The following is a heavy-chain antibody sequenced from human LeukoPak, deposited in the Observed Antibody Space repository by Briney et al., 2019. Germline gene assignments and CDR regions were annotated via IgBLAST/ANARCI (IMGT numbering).Heavy chain of an antibody. CDR3: ARGVGAPYYHYMDV. CDR1: GGTLSSYA. CDR2: IIPIFGTA. J-gene: IGHJ6*03. V-gene: IGHV1-69*05. D-gene: IGHD1-26*01. Sequence: GASVKVSCKASGGTLSSYAISWVRQAPGQGLEWMGGIIPIFGTANYAQKFQGRVTITTDESTSTAYMELSSLRSEDTAVYYCARGVGAPYYHYMDVWGKGTTVTVSS.